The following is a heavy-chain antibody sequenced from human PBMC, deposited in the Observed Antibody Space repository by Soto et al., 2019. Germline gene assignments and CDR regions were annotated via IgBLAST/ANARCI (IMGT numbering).Heavy chain of an antibody. CDR1: GGSISSGGYY. D-gene: IGHD3-10*01. V-gene: IGHV4-31*03. CDR3: ARAPRGSGAIFAY. J-gene: IGHJ4*02. CDR2: IYYSGST. Sequence: PSETLSLTCTVSGGSISSGGYYWSWIRQHPGKGLEWIGYIYYSGSTYYNPSLKSRVTISVDTSKNQFSLKLSSVTAADTAVYYCARAPRGSGAIFAYWGQGTLVTVSS.